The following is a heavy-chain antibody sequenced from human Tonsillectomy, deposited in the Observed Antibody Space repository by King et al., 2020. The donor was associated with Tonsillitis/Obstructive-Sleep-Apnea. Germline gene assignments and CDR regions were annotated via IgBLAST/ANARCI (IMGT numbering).Heavy chain of an antibody. J-gene: IGHJ4*02. CDR2: IHYSGIT. V-gene: IGHV4-59*01. CDR1: GGSITTYY. Sequence: QLQESGPGLVKPPETLSLTCTISGGSITTYYWSWIRQPPGKELEWIGYIHYSGITNYNPSFKSRVAISVDTPKNQFSLKLSSVTAADTALYFCARGHTAFFDSWGPGILVTVSS. CDR3: ARGHTAFFDS. D-gene: IGHD2-21*02.